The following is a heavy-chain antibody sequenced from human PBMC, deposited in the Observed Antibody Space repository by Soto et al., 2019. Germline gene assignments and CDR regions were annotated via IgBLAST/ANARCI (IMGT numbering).Heavy chain of an antibody. D-gene: IGHD2-2*01. V-gene: IGHV1-3*01. J-gene: IGHJ1*01. CDR3: AADHNCSSTSCYGSEYFQQ. CDR1: GYTFTSYA. Sequence: GASVKVSCKASGYTFTSYAMHWVRQAPGQRLEWMGWINAGNGNTKYSQKFQGRVTITRDTSASTAYMELSSLRSEDTAVYYCAADHNCSSTSCYGSEYFQQWGQGTLVTVSS. CDR2: INAGNGNT.